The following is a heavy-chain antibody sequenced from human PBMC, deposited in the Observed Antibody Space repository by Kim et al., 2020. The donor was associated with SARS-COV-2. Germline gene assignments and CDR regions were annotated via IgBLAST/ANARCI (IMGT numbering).Heavy chain of an antibody. D-gene: IGHD5-12*01. CDR2: TKYRSKWYN. CDR3: ARGAWPHGMDV. CDR1: GDSVSSNSVA. V-gene: IGHV6-1*01. Sequence: SQTLSLTCAISGDSVSSNSVAWNWIRQSPSRGLEWLGRTKYRSKWYNDYAESVKSRIAINPDTSKNQFSLQLNSVTPEDTALYYCARGAWPHGMDVWGQGTTVTVSS. J-gene: IGHJ6*02.